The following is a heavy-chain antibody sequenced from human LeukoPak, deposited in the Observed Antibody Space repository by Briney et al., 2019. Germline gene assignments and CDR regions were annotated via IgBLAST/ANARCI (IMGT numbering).Heavy chain of an antibody. CDR1: GFTVSTNY. Sequence: PGGSLRLSCRASGFTVSTNYMSWVRQAPGKGLEWVSIIYSGGSTYYADSVKGRFTISRDNSKNTLYLQMNSLRAEDTAVYYCASYRYGSSFAFDIWGQGTVVTVSS. CDR2: IYSGGST. D-gene: IGHD6-6*01. J-gene: IGHJ3*02. CDR3: ASYRYGSSFAFDI. V-gene: IGHV3-66*01.